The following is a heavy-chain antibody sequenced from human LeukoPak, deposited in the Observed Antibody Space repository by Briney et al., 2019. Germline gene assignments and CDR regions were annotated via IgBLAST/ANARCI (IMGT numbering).Heavy chain of an antibody. CDR1: GDTFSSYA. CDR3: ARITIFGVVTPYYFDY. CDR2: IIPIFGTA. D-gene: IGHD3-3*01. J-gene: IGHJ4*02. Sequence: GASVKVSCKASGDTFSSYAISWVRQAPGQGLEWMGGIIPIFGTANYAQKFQGRVTITADESTSTAYMELSSLRSEDTAVYYCARITIFGVVTPYYFDYWGQGTLVTVSS. V-gene: IGHV1-69*13.